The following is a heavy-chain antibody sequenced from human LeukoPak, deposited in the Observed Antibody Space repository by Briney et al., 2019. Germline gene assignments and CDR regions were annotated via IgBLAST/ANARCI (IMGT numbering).Heavy chain of an antibody. CDR3: ARRLHGDFVDY. CDR1: GGSISSSSYH. D-gene: IGHD4-17*01. CDR2: IYYSGST. V-gene: IGHV4-39*01. J-gene: IGHJ4*02. Sequence: PSEALSLTCTVSGGSISSSSYHWVWIRQPPGKGLGWIGSIYYSGSTYYNPSLKSRVTTSVDTSENQFSLKLSSVTAADTAVYYCARRLHGDFVDYWGQGTLVTVSS.